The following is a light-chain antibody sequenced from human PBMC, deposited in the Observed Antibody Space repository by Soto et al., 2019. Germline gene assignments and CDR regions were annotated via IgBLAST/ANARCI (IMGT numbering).Light chain of an antibody. CDR1: QSVLHSSHNENY. V-gene: IGKV4-1*01. Sequence: DIVMTQSPDSLAVSLGERDTINCKSSQSVLHSSHNENYLVWYQQKPGQPPKLLIYWASTRESGVPDRFSGSGSGTDFTLTISSLQAEDVAVYYCQQYYSTPYTFGQGTKLEIK. J-gene: IGKJ2*01. CDR2: WAS. CDR3: QQYYSTPYT.